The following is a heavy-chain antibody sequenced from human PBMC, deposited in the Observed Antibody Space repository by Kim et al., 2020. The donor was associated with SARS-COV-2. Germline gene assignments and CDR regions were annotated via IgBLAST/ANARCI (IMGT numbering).Heavy chain of an antibody. J-gene: IGHJ4*02. V-gene: IGHV1-69*13. CDR2: IIPIFGTA. CDR1: GGTFSSYA. CDR3: ARGPARYGSGSYYLFDY. Sequence: SVKVSCKASGGTFSSYAISWVRQAPGQGLEWMGGIIPIFGTANYAQKFQGRVTITADESTSTAYMELSSLRSEDTAVYYCARGPARYGSGSYYLFDYWGQGTLVTVSS. D-gene: IGHD3-10*01.